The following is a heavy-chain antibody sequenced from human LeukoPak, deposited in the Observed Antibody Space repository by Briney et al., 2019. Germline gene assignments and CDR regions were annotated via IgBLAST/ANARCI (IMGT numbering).Heavy chain of an antibody. CDR2: IHYSGST. D-gene: IGHD6-19*01. J-gene: IGHJ6*02. V-gene: IGHV4-31*03. CDR3: ARRPHTGYSGDWGPHDYYYGMNV. Sequence: SETLSLTCSVSGGSISSGGYYWSWIRQHPGRGLEWIGYIHYSGSTFYNPSLKSRLTISVDTSKNQFSLRLSSVTAADTAVYYCARRPHTGYSGDWGPHDYYYGMNVWGQGTTVTVSS. CDR1: GGSISSGGYY.